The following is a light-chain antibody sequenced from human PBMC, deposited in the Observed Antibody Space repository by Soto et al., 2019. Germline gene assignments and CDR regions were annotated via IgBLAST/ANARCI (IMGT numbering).Light chain of an antibody. V-gene: IGKV3-11*01. CDR2: DAS. CDR1: QSVSNNY. J-gene: IGKJ1*01. Sequence: VFTQAPSTLSLSPGERAPLSCMASQSVSNNYLAWYQQKPGQAPRLLIYDASNRAPGIPARFSGSGSGTDFTLTISSLEPEDFAVYYCQQRGNWPRTFGQGTKVDIK. CDR3: QQRGNWPRT.